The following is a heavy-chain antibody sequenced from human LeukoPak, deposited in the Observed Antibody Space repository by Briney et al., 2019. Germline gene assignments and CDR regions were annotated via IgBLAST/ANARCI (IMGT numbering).Heavy chain of an antibody. CDR2: ISGSGGST. D-gene: IGHD6-13*01. CDR3: AKLESTYSSDAFDI. CDR1: GFTFSSYG. J-gene: IGHJ3*02. V-gene: IGHV3-23*01. Sequence: GGSLRLSCAASGFTFSSYGMSWVRQAPGKGPEWVSAISGSGGSTYYAESVKGRFTISRDNFKNTLYLQMNSLRAEDTAVYYCAKLESTYSSDAFDIWGQGTMVTVSS.